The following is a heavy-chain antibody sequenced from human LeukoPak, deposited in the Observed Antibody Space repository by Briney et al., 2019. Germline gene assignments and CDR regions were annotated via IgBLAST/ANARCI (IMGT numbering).Heavy chain of an antibody. CDR3: ARRWTAMVNFDY. D-gene: IGHD5-18*01. V-gene: IGHV4-31*03. CDR2: IYYSGST. Sequence: SETLSLTCTVSGGSISGYYWSWIRQHPGKGLEWIGYIYYSGSTYYNPSLKSRVTISVDTSKNQFSLKLSSVTAADTAVYYCARRWTAMVNFDYWGQGTLVTVSS. J-gene: IGHJ4*02. CDR1: GGSISGYY.